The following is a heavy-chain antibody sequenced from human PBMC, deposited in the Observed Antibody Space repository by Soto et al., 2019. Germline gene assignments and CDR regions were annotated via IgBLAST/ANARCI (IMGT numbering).Heavy chain of an antibody. J-gene: IGHJ6*02. V-gene: IGHV3-64D*06. D-gene: IGHD3-10*01. Sequence: PGGSLRLSCSASGFTFSSYAMHWVRQAPGKGLEYVTAISRNGGSTYYADSVKGRFTISRDNSKNTLYLQMSSLRAEDTAVFYCVRSYYGSGSYSVYYGMDVWGQGTTVTVSS. CDR3: VRSYYGSGSYSVYYGMDV. CDR2: ISRNGGST. CDR1: GFTFSSYA.